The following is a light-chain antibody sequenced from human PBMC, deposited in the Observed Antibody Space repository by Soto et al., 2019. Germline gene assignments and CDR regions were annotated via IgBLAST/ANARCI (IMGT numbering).Light chain of an antibody. CDR1: SSDIGGYNY. V-gene: IGLV2-14*03. CDR2: DVS. Sequence: QSLLTQPASVSGSPGQSITISCTGTSSDIGGYNYVSWYQHHPGKAPKLIIYDVSNRPSGVSNRFSGSKSGNPASLTISGLQPEVEEEYYCSSYKPSYNRQIVFGSGSKVTVL. J-gene: IGLJ1*01. CDR3: SSYKPSYNRQIV.